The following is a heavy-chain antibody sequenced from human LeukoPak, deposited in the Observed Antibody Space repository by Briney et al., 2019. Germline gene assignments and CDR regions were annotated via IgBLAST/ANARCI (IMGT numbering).Heavy chain of an antibody. V-gene: IGHV1-24*01. CDR1: GYTLTELS. J-gene: IGHJ5*02. CDR3: ATERSCLAKYCSGGSCYSGNCRWFDP. CDR2: FDPEDGET. D-gene: IGHD2-15*01. Sequence: ASVKVSCKVSGYTLTELSMHWVRQAPGKGLEWMGGFDPEDGETIYAQKFQGRVTMTEDTSTDTAYMELSSLRSEDTAVYYCATERSCLAKYCSGGSCYSGNCRWFDPRGQGTLVTVSS.